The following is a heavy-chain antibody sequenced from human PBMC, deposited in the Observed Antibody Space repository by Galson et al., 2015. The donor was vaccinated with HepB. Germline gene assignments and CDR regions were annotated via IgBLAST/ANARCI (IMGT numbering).Heavy chain of an antibody. CDR2: IKSKTDGGTT. V-gene: IGHV3-15*07. CDR3: TTDALSVVPALYYYYGMDV. CDR1: GFTFSNAW. D-gene: IGHD2-2*01. J-gene: IGHJ6*02. Sequence: SLRLSCAASGFTFSNAWMNWVRQAPGKGLEWVGRIKSKTDGGTTDYAAPVKGRFTISRDDSKNTLYPQMNSLKTEDTAVYYCTTDALSVVPALYYYYGMDVWGQGTTVTVSS.